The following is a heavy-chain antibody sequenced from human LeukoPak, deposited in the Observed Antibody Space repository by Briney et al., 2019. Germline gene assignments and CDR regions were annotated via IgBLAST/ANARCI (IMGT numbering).Heavy chain of an antibody. CDR2: IITSGRTT. J-gene: IGHJ4*02. D-gene: IGHD5-12*01. CDR1: GFTFTNHE. V-gene: IGHV3-48*03. CDR3: VRDRDIAYLRADF. Sequence: AESLRLSCVASGFTFTNHEMNWVRQAPGKGLECVSYIITSGRTTYDADSVKGRFTISRDNAKNSLYLQMNSLRAEDTAVYYCVRDRDIAYLRADFWGQGTLVTVSS.